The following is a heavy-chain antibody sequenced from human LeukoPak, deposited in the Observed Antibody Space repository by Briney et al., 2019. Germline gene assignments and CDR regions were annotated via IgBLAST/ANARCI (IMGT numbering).Heavy chain of an antibody. V-gene: IGHV3-7*04. CDR3: ARLGRNYGDYVGAFDI. CDR1: GFTFSSYW. J-gene: IGHJ3*02. Sequence: PGGSLRLSCAASGFTFSSYWMSWVRQAPGKGLEWVANIKQDGSEKYYVDSVKGRFTISRDNAKNSLYLQMNSLRAEDTAVYYCARLGRNYGDYVGAFDIWGQGTMVTVSS. D-gene: IGHD4-17*01. CDR2: IKQDGSEK.